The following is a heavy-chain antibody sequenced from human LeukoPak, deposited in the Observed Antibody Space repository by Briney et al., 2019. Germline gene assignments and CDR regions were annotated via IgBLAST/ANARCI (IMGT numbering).Heavy chain of an antibody. CDR2: ISYDGSNK. V-gene: IGHV3-30*04. CDR1: GFTFSSYP. CDR3: ANLNNWNDVAQKDLYFYYYYGMDV. D-gene: IGHD1-1*01. Sequence: PAMSLRLSCAASGFTFSSYPMHWLRQAPGKGLEWVAIISYDGSNKYYADSVKGRFTISRDNSKNTLYLQMNSLRAEDTAVYYCANLNNWNDVAQKDLYFYYYYGMDVWGQGTTVTVSS. J-gene: IGHJ6*02.